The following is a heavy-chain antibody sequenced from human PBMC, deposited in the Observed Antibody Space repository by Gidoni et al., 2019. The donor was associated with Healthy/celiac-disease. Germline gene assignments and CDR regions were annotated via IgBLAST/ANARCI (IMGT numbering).Heavy chain of an antibody. CDR2: INAGNGNT. V-gene: IGHV1-3*01. Sequence: QVQLVQSGAEVKTPGASVKVSCKASGYTFTSYAMHWVRQAPGQRLEWMGWINAGNGNTKYSQKFQGRVAITRDTSASTAYMELSSLRSEDTAVYYCARTMIVVVIRGTEFDYWGQGTLVTVSS. CDR1: GYTFTSYA. D-gene: IGHD3-22*01. J-gene: IGHJ4*02. CDR3: ARTMIVVVIRGTEFDY.